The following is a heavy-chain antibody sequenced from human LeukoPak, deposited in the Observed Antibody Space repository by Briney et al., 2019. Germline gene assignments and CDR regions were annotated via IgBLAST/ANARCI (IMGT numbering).Heavy chain of an antibody. CDR2: IYSSGTT. CDR3: ARHFSSRGGSFDY. D-gene: IGHD3-10*01. Sequence: PSETLSLTCTVSGGSISTYYWTWIRQPPGKGLEWVGYIYSSGTTNYNPSLNSRVTISLDTSKNQFSLNLRSVTAADTAVYYCARHFSSRGGSFDYWGQGTLVTVSS. CDR1: GGSISTYY. V-gene: IGHV4-59*08. J-gene: IGHJ4*02.